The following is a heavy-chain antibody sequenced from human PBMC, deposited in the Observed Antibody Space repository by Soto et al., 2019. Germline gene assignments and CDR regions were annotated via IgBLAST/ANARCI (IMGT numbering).Heavy chain of an antibody. D-gene: IGHD6-25*01. V-gene: IGHV1-2*02. Sequence: ASVQVSCTAAGYTFTSNNFHWVRHTHGQGLDRMGWINPNSGGTNYAQKFQGRVTMTRDTSISTAYMELSRLRSDDTAVYYCASSGIGGPSQNYYGMDVWGQGTTVTVSS. CDR2: INPNSGGT. CDR3: ASSGIGGPSQNYYGMDV. J-gene: IGHJ6*02. CDR1: GYTFTSNN.